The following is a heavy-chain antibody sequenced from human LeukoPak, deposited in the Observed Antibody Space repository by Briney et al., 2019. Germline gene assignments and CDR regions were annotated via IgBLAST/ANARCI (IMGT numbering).Heavy chain of an antibody. CDR1: GGSISSYY. Sequence: SETLSLTCTVSGGSISSYYWSWIRQPPGKGQEWIGYIYYSGSTNYNPSLKSRVTISVDTSKNQFSLKLSSVTAADTAVYYCARDGGGYYYDSSGYYQTDYYFDYWGQGTLVTVSS. CDR2: IYYSGST. V-gene: IGHV4-59*12. CDR3: ARDGGGYYYDSSGYYQTDYYFDY. J-gene: IGHJ4*02. D-gene: IGHD3-22*01.